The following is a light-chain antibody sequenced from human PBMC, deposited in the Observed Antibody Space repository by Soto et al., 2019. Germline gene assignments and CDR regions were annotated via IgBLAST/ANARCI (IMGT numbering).Light chain of an antibody. V-gene: IGKV1-33*01. CDR1: QDISNY. Sequence: DIQMTQSPSSLSASVGDRVTITGQASQDISNYLNWYQQKPGKAPKLLIYDASNLETVVPSRFSGSGSGTEFTFTISSLQPEDIATYYCQQYDNPITFGQGTRLEIK. CDR3: QQYDNPIT. CDR2: DAS. J-gene: IGKJ5*01.